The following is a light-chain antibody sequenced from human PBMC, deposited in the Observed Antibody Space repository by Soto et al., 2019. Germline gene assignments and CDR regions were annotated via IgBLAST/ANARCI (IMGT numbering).Light chain of an antibody. V-gene: IGKV3-15*01. CDR2: DAS. CDR1: QSISSN. J-gene: IGKJ2*01. CDR3: QQYNNWPPYT. Sequence: EIVMTQSPATLSVSPGERATLSCRASQSISSNLAWHQQKPGQAPRLLIYDASTRATGIPARFSGSGSGTEFTLTLSSLQSEDCAVYYCQQYNNWPPYTFGQGTKLEIK.